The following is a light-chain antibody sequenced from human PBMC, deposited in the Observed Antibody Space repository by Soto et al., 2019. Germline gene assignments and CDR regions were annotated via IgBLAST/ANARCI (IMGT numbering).Light chain of an antibody. V-gene: IGKV1-9*01. Sequence: DIQLTQSPSFLSASVGDRVTITCQASQAISSSLAWYQHKPGKAPKLLIYAASTLQNGVPSSFSGSGSGTEFTLTISSLQPEDFATYYCQHLNDYRYTFGQGTKVEIK. CDR3: QHLNDYRYT. CDR2: AAS. J-gene: IGKJ2*01. CDR1: QAISSS.